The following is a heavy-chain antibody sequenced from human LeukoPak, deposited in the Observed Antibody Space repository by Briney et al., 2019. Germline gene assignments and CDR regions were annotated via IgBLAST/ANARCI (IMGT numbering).Heavy chain of an antibody. V-gene: IGHV3-53*01. J-gene: IGHJ5*02. D-gene: IGHD1-14*01. Sequence: GGSLRLSCTVSGFTVSSNSMSWVRQAPGKGLEWVSFIYSDNTHYSDSVKGRFTISRDNSKNTLYLQMNSLRAEDTAVYYCAKKYNTGLDPWGQGTLVTVSS. CDR3: AKKYNTGLDP. CDR1: GFTVSSNS. CDR2: IYSDNT.